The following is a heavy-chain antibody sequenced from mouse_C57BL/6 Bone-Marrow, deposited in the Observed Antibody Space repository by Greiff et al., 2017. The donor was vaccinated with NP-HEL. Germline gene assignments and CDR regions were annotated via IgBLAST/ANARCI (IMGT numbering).Heavy chain of an antibody. J-gene: IGHJ1*03. V-gene: IGHV1-15*01. CDR1: GYTFTDYE. D-gene: IGHD1-1*01. Sequence: VQLQQSGAELVRPGASVTLSCKASGYTFTDYEMHWVKQTPVHGLEWIGAIDPETGGTAYNQKFKGKAILTADKSSSTAYMELRSLTSEDSAVYYCTSPYYYGSSYDWYFDVWGTGTTVTVSS. CDR3: TSPYYYGSSYDWYFDV. CDR2: IDPETGGT.